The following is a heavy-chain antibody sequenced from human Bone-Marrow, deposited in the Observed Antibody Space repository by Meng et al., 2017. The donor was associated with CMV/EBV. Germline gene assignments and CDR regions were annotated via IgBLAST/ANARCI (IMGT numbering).Heavy chain of an antibody. D-gene: IGHD3-3*01. Sequence: SQTLSLTCAVYGGSFSGYYWSWIRQPPGKGLEWIGEINHSGSTNYNPSLKSRVTISVDTSKNQFSLKLSSVTAADTAVYYCASNSPILRFLEWLPYSDYWGQGTLVTVSS. CDR3: ASNSPILRFLEWLPYSDY. V-gene: IGHV4-34*01. CDR1: GGSFSGYY. J-gene: IGHJ4*02. CDR2: INHSGST.